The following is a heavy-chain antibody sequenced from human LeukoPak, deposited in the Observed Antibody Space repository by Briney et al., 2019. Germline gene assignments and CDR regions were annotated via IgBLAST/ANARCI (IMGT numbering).Heavy chain of an antibody. CDR3: ARGPNYDFWSGSPTNYFDY. CDR2: IIPIFGTA. D-gene: IGHD3-3*01. J-gene: IGHJ4*02. V-gene: IGHV1-69*13. CDR1: GGTFSSYA. Sequence: SVTVSCKASGGTFSSYAISWVRQAPGQGLEWMGGIIPIFGTANYAQKFQGRVTITADESTSTAYMELSSLRSEDTAVYYCARGPNYDFWSGSPTNYFDYWGQGTLVTVSS.